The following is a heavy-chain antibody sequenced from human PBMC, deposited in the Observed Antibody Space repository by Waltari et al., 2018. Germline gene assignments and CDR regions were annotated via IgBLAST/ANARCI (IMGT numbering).Heavy chain of an antibody. V-gene: IGHV3-48*01. CDR1: GFTFSNYN. J-gene: IGHJ4*02. CDR3: ARGSYYFDY. Sequence: EVQLVESGGGLVQPGGSLRLSCAASGFTFSNYNMNWVRQAPGKGLEWVSYISSSSSTIYYADSVKGRFTISRDNAKNSLYLQVNSLRAEDTAVYYCARGSYYFDYWGQGTLVTVSS. CDR2: ISSSSSTI.